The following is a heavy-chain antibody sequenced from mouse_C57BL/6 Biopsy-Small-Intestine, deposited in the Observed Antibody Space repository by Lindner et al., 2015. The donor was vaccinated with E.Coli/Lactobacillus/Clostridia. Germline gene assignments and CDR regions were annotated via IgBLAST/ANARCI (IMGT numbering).Heavy chain of an antibody. J-gene: IGHJ3*01. CDR1: GYTFTDYN. V-gene: IGHV1-18*01. CDR3: ATRFAY. CDR2: INPYNGDT. Sequence: VQLQESGPELVKPGASVKITCKTSGYTFTDYNLDWVKQSHGKSLEWIGHINPYNGDTFYNQKIVGKATLTADKSSGTAYMELRSLTSDDTAVYYCATRFAYWGQGTLITVSA.